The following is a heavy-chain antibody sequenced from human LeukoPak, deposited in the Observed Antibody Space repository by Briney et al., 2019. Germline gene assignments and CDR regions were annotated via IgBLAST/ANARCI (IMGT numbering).Heavy chain of an antibody. V-gene: IGHV3-74*01. Sequence: GGSLRLSCAASGFTFSSYWMHWVRQAPGKGLVWVSRINSDGSSTSYADSVKGRFTISRDNAKNTLHLQMNSLRAEDTAVYYCATSVEMATADYWGQGTLVTVSS. CDR2: INSDGSST. D-gene: IGHD5-24*01. CDR1: GFTFSSYW. CDR3: ATSVEMATADY. J-gene: IGHJ4*02.